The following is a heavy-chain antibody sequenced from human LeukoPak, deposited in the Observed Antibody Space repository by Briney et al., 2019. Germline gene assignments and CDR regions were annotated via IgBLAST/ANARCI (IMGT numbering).Heavy chain of an antibody. D-gene: IGHD2-15*01. J-gene: IGHJ5*02. CDR2: IYYTGST. V-gene: IGHV4-39*07. Sequence: SETLSLTCTVSGGSISSSSYYWGWIRQPPGKGLEWIASIYYTGSTYYNPSLKSRVTISVDTSKNQFSLKLSSVTAADTAVYYCAREKDLSRWFDPWGQGTLVTVSS. CDR3: AREKDLSRWFDP. CDR1: GGSISSSSYY.